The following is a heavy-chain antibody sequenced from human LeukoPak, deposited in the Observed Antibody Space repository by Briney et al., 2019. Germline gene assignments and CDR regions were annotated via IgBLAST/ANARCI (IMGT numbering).Heavy chain of an antibody. CDR3: ASTLTYYYGSGSYYIDC. CDR1: GASIRSSSYY. CDR2: IFYSGST. D-gene: IGHD3-10*01. V-gene: IGHV4-39*01. Sequence: SSETLSLTCTVSGASIRSSSYYWGWIRQPPGRGLEWIGSIFYSGSTYYNPSIKRRVTISVDTSKNQFSLKLRSVTAADTAVYYCASTLTYYYGSGSYYIDCWGQGTLVTVSS. J-gene: IGHJ4*02.